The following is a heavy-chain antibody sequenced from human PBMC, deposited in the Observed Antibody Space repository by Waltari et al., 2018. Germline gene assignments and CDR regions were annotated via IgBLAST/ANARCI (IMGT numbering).Heavy chain of an antibody. V-gene: IGHV4-61*02. CDR2: IYTRGST. D-gene: IGHD3-9*01. CDR3: AREGDILTGYLNTYHWYFDL. CDR1: GGSISSGSDY. Sequence: QVQLQESGPGLVKPSQTLSLTCTVSGGSISSGSDYWRWIRQPAGKGREWIGRIYTRGSTNYNPSLKSRVTISVDTSKSQFSLKLSSVTAADTAVYYCAREGDILTGYLNTYHWYFDLWGRGTLVTVSS. J-gene: IGHJ2*01.